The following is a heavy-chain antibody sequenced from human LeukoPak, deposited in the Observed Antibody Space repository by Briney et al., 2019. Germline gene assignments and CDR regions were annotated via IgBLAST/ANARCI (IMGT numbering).Heavy chain of an antibody. CDR1: GGSISSYY. CDR3: ARLYSYGPYYFDY. V-gene: IGHV4-59*01. Sequence: PSETLSPTCTVSGGSISSYYWSWIRQPPGKGLEWIGYIYYSGSTNYNPSLKSRVTISVDTSKNQFSLKLSSVTAADTAVYYCARLYSYGPYYFDYWGQGTLVTVSS. CDR2: IYYSGST. J-gene: IGHJ4*02. D-gene: IGHD5-18*01.